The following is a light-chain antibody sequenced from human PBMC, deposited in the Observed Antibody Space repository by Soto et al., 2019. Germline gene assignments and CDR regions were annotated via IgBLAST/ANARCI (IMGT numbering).Light chain of an antibody. CDR1: SSDVGGYNY. V-gene: IGLV2-14*01. J-gene: IGLJ2*01. CDR3: SSYTSSSTLV. Sequence: QSALTQPASVSGSPGQSITISCTGTSSDVGGYNYVSWYQQHPGKAPKLMIYDVSNRPSGVSNRFSGSKSGNTASLTISGLQAEDEADYYCSSYTSSSTLVFGGGTKVPS. CDR2: DVS.